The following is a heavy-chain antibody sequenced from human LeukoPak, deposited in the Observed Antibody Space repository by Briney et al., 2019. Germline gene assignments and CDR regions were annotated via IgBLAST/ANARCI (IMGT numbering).Heavy chain of an antibody. Sequence: ASETLSLTCTVSGYSISSGYYWGWIRQPPGKGLEWTGSIYHSGSTYYNPSLKSRVTISVDTSKNQFSLKLSSVTAADTAVYYRADSSSSGQLFDYWGQGTLVTVSS. D-gene: IGHD6-6*01. J-gene: IGHJ4*02. V-gene: IGHV4-38-2*02. CDR1: GYSISSGYY. CDR2: IYHSGST. CDR3: ADSSSSGQLFDY.